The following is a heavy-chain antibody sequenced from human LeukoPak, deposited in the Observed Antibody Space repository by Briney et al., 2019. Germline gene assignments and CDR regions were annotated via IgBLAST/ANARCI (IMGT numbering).Heavy chain of an antibody. D-gene: IGHD6-13*01. CDR1: GDSVSSNSAA. V-gene: IGHV6-1*01. CDR2: TYYRSKWYN. CDR3: ARGSSVPGYSSLDY. J-gene: IGHJ4*02. Sequence: SQTLSLTCAISGDSVSSNSAAWNWIRQSPSRGLEWLGRTYYRSKWYNDYAVSVKSRITINPDTSKNQFSLQLNSVTPEDTAAYYCARGSSVPGYSSLDYWGQGTLVTVSS.